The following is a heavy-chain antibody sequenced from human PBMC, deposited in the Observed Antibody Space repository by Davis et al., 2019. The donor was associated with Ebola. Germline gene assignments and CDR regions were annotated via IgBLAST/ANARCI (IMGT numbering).Heavy chain of an antibody. Sequence: SETLSLTCTVSGGSISSYYWSWIRQPPGKGLEWIGEINHSGSTNYNPSLKSRVTISVDTSKNQFSLKLSSVTAADTAVYYCARPKYYYDSSGYYSYWSQGTLVTVSS. CDR3: ARPKYYYDSSGYYSY. J-gene: IGHJ4*02. V-gene: IGHV4-34*01. CDR1: GGSISSYY. D-gene: IGHD3-22*01. CDR2: INHSGST.